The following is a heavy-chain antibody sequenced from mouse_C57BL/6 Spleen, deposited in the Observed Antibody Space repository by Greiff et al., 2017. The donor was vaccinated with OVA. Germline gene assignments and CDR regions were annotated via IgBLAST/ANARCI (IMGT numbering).Heavy chain of an antibody. J-gene: IGHJ2*01. CDR1: GYAFSSYW. V-gene: IGHV1-80*01. CDR2: IYPGDGDT. CDR3: ARAARGYFDY. D-gene: IGHD3-1*01. Sequence: QVHVKQSGAELVKPGASVKISCKASGYAFSSYWMNWVKQRPGKGLEWIGQIYPGDGDTNYNGKFKGKATLTADKSSSTAYMQLSSLTSEDSAVYFCARAARGYFDYWGQGTTLTVSS.